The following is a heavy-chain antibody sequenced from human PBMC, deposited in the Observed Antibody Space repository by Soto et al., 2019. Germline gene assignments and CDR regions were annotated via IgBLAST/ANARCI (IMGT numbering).Heavy chain of an antibody. CDR2: ISWNSGSI. V-gene: IGHV3-9*01. D-gene: IGHD3-9*01. J-gene: IGHJ3*02. CDR1: GFTFDDYA. CDR3: AKDQFVLRYFDWSGGAFDI. Sequence: SLRLSCAASGFTFDDYAMHWVRQAPGKGLEWVSGISWNSGSIGYADSVKGRFTISRDNAKNSLYLQMNSLRAEDTALYYCAKDQFVLRYFDWSGGAFDIWGQGTMVTVSS.